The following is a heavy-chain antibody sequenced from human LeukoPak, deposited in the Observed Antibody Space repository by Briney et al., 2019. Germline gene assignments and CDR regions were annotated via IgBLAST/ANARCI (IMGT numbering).Heavy chain of an antibody. D-gene: IGHD3-16*01. CDR2: ISHTSTTV. Sequence: GGSLRLSCTASGFSFGDFSMNWVRQAPGKGLEWVSYISHTSTTVYYADSVKGRFTISRDNAKNSLYLQMNSLRAEDTAIYHCASAHKFNDYSLHYYNPWFDPWGQGTQVTVSS. CDR1: GFSFGDFS. CDR3: ASAHKFNDYSLHYYNPWFDP. V-gene: IGHV3-48*04. J-gene: IGHJ5*02.